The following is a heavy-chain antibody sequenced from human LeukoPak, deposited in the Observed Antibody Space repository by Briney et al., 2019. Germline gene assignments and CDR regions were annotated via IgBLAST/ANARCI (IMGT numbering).Heavy chain of an antibody. CDR1: GGSITNY. J-gene: IGHJ4*02. D-gene: IGHD3-3*01. CDR2: MSSSGTI. Sequence: PSETLSLTCSVSGGSITNYWSWIRQPAGKGLEWIGRMSSSGTINYDASLKSRVTMSADTSKNQFSLKLSSVTAADTAIYYCAMSVHYDFWSAYCFDYWGQGTLVSVSS. V-gene: IGHV4-4*07. CDR3: AMSVHYDFWSAYCFDY.